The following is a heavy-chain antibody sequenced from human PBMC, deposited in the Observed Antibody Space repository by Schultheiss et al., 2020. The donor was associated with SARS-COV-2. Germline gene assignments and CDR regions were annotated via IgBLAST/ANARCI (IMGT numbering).Heavy chain of an antibody. CDR2: INHSGST. Sequence: SETLSLTCTVSGGSISSYYWSWIRQPPGKGLEWIGEINHSGSTNYNPSLKSRVTISVDTSKNQFSLKLSSVTAADTAVYYCARSPNYYDSSGYYPEFYFDYWGQGTLVTVSS. CDR1: GGSISSYY. J-gene: IGHJ4*02. D-gene: IGHD3-22*01. CDR3: ARSPNYYDSSGYYPEFYFDY. V-gene: IGHV4-59*08.